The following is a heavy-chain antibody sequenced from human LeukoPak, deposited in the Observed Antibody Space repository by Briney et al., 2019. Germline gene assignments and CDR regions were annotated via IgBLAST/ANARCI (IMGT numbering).Heavy chain of an antibody. D-gene: IGHD3-22*01. CDR3: ARAASDYYDSSGYYTFDY. CDR1: GGTFSSYA. J-gene: IGHJ4*02. Sequence: SVKVSCKASGGTFSSYAISWVRQAPGQGLEWMGGIIPIFGTANYAQKFQGRVTITAGESTSTAYMELSSLRSEDTAVYYCARAASDYYDSSGYYTFDYWGQGTLVTVSS. CDR2: IIPIFGTA. V-gene: IGHV1-69*13.